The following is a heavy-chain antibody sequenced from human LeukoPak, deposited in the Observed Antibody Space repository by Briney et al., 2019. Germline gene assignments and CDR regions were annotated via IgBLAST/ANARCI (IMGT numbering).Heavy chain of an antibody. CDR3: ARVRTTYYYYMDV. Sequence: SETLSLTCSVSGGSISSGSYYWSWIRQPADKGLEWIVHIYTSGSTNYNPSLKSRVTISVDTSKNQFSLKLSSVTAADTAVYYCARVRTTYYYYMDVWGKGTTVTVSS. CDR2: IYTSGST. J-gene: IGHJ6*03. D-gene: IGHD4-11*01. V-gene: IGHV4-61*09. CDR1: GGSISSGSYY.